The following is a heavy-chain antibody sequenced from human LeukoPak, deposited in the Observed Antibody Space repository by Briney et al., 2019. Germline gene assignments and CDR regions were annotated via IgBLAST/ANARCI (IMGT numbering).Heavy chain of an antibody. CDR2: IRYDGSIK. V-gene: IGHV3-30*02. Sequence: PGGSLRLSCAASGITFSRYGMHWVRQAPGKGLEGVTFIRYDGSIKYYADSVKGRFTMSRDNSKNTLFLQMNSLRAEDTAVYYCAKDRDYYDSSGYAHWGQGTLVTVSS. D-gene: IGHD3-22*01. CDR3: AKDRDYYDSSGYAH. J-gene: IGHJ4*02. CDR1: GITFSRYG.